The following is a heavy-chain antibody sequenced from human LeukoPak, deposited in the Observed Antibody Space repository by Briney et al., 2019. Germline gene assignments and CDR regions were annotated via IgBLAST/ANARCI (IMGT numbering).Heavy chain of an antibody. D-gene: IGHD2-2*01. CDR2: IIPIFGTA. J-gene: IGHJ5*02. CDR1: GYTFTSYY. Sequence: ASVKVSCKASGYTFTSYYMHWVRQAPGQGLEWMGGIIPIFGTANYAQKFQGRVTITADESTSTAYMELSSLRSEDTAVYYCARVGGCSSTSCYEGWFDPWGQGTLVTVSS. V-gene: IGHV1-69*13. CDR3: ARVGGCSSTSCYEGWFDP.